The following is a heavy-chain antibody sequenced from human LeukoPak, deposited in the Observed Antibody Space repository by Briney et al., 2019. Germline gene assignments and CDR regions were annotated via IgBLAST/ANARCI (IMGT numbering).Heavy chain of an antibody. J-gene: IGHJ6*02. V-gene: IGHV3-30*03. CDR3: ARSLGPLRYYYYGMDV. CDR1: GFTFSSHG. D-gene: IGHD5/OR15-5a*01. Sequence: GSLRLSCAASGFTFSSHGMHWVRQAPGKGLEWVAVISYDGSNKYYADSVKGRFTISRDNSKNTLYLQMNSLRTEDTAVHYCARSLGPLRYYYYGMDVWGQGTTVTVSS. CDR2: ISYDGSNK.